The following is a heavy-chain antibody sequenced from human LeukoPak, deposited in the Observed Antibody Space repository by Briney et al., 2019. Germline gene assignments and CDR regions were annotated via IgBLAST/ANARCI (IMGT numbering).Heavy chain of an antibody. D-gene: IGHD5-24*01. CDR2: IYYSGST. CDR1: GGSISSVEYY. Sequence: SQTLSLTCTVSGGSISSVEYYWSWIRQPPGKGLEWIGYIYYSGSTSYNPSLRSRVTTSVDTSQNQFSLNLSSVTAADTAVYYCARYSRATGKLDYWGQGTLVTVSS. V-gene: IGHV4-30-4*01. J-gene: IGHJ4*02. CDR3: ARYSRATGKLDY.